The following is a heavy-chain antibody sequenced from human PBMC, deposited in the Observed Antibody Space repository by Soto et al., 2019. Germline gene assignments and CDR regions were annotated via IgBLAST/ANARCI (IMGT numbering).Heavy chain of an antibody. Sequence: SETLSLTCTVSGGSIISSYYWSWIRQPPGKGLEWIAYIYYSGSTDYNPSLKSRVTLSVDTSKNQFSLKLNSVTAADTAIYYCARTSFCGDDCYIFDYWGQGTLVTVSS. J-gene: IGHJ4*02. CDR1: GGSIISSYY. CDR2: IYYSGST. D-gene: IGHD2-21*02. CDR3: ARTSFCGDDCYIFDY. V-gene: IGHV4-59*01.